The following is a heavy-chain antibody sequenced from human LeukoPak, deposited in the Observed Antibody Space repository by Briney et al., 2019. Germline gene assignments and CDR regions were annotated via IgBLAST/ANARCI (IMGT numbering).Heavy chain of an antibody. Sequence: ASVKVSCKASGYSSTNYGISWVRQAPGQGLEWMGWIHIYRGNTNYAQKFQGRVTMTTDTSTSTVYMEVRGLRSDDTAMYYCARDVGITVADSFDPWGQGTLVTVSS. CDR3: ARDVGITVADSFDP. CDR1: GYSSTNYG. V-gene: IGHV1-18*01. D-gene: IGHD6-13*01. CDR2: IHIYRGNT. J-gene: IGHJ5*02.